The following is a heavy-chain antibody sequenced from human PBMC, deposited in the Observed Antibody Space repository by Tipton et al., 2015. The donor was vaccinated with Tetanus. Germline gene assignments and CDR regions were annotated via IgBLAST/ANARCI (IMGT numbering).Heavy chain of an antibody. Sequence: EVQLVQPGGEVKKPGESLKISCKGSGYIFNNYWIGWVRQKPGKGLEWMGIIYPGDSDTRYSPSFQGQVTISVDKSINTAYLQWSSLKASDTSMFYCARAHCTDGVCNFDFWGQGALVTVAS. CDR1: GYIFNNYW. CDR2: IYPGDSDT. V-gene: IGHV5-51*01. CDR3: ARAHCTDGVCNFDF. J-gene: IGHJ4*02. D-gene: IGHD2-8*01.